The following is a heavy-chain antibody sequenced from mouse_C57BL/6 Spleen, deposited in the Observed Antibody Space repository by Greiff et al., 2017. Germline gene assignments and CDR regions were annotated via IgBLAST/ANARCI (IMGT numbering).Heavy chain of an antibody. Sequence: VQLQQSGPELVKPGASVKISCKASGYAFSSSWMNWVKQRPGKGLEWIGRIYPGDGDTNYNGKFKGKATLTADKSSSTAYMQLSSLTSEDSAVYFCARGGYYGYFDYGGQGTTLTVSS. CDR3: ARGGYYGYFDY. CDR1: GYAFSSSW. V-gene: IGHV1-82*01. D-gene: IGHD1-1*01. CDR2: IYPGDGDT. J-gene: IGHJ2*01.